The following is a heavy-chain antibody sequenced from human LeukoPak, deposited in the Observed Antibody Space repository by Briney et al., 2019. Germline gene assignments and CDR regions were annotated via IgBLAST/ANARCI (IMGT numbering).Heavy chain of an antibody. J-gene: IGHJ4*02. CDR3: AYSTSGYDYY. D-gene: IGHD5-12*01. CDR2: IHPNSGGT. V-gene: IGHV1-2*06. Sequence: ASVKVSCKASGYTFTGYYMHWVRQAPGQGPEWMGRIHPNSGGTNYAQKFQGRVTMTRDTSISTAYMELSRLRSDDTAVYYCAYSTSGYDYYWGQGTLVTVSS. CDR1: GYTFTGYY.